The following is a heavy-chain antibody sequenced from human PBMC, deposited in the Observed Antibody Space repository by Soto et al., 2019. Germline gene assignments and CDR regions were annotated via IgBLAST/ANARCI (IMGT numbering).Heavy chain of an antibody. J-gene: IGHJ5*02. V-gene: IGHV3-11*06. CDR1: GFTFSDYY. Sequence: GGSLRLSCAASGFTFSDYYMSWIRQAPGKGLEWVSYISSSSSYTNYADSVKGRFTISRDNAKNSLYLQMNSLRAEDTAVYYCARDNDGSGSYSFDPWGQGTLVTVSS. D-gene: IGHD3-10*01. CDR3: ARDNDGSGSYSFDP. CDR2: ISSSSSYT.